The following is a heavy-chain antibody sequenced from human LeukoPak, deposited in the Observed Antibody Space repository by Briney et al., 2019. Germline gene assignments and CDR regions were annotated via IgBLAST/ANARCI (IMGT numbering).Heavy chain of an antibody. Sequence: GGSLRLSCAASEFTFSRYAMNWVRQAPGKGLEWVANIKLDGSEKNYVDSVKGRFTISRDNTKNSLYLQMNSLRAEDTAVFYCARDQYDTWSRRGNFDSWGQGTLVIVSS. CDR1: EFTFSRYA. CDR3: ARDQYDTWSRRGNFDS. D-gene: IGHD3/OR15-3a*01. V-gene: IGHV3-7*03. CDR2: IKLDGSEK. J-gene: IGHJ4*02.